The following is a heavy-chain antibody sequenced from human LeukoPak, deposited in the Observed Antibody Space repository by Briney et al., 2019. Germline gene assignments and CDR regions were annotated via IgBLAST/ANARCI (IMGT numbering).Heavy chain of an antibody. V-gene: IGHV4-34*01. Sequence: SETLSLTCAVYGGSFSGYYWSWIRQPPGEGLEWIGEINHSGSTNYNPSLKSRVTISVDKSKNQFSLKLSSVTAADTAVYHCARGIYDILTGYYTGRWFDPWGQGTLVTVSS. CDR3: ARGIYDILTGYYTGRWFDP. CDR1: GGSFSGYY. D-gene: IGHD3-9*01. J-gene: IGHJ5*02. CDR2: INHSGST.